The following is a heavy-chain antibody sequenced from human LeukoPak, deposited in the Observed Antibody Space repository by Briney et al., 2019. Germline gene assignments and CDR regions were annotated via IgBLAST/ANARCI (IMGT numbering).Heavy chain of an antibody. CDR1: GFSFGDYV. CDR2: IRTKAYGGTT. Sequence: PGGSLRLSCTASGFSFGDYVMSWVRQAPGMGLEWVGLIRTKAYGGTTEYAASVKGRFTISRDDSKTIAYLQMNSLKTEDTAMYYCTRVGDGSGFFNYWGRGALVTVSS. J-gene: IGHJ4*02. CDR3: TRVGDGSGFFNY. V-gene: IGHV3-49*04. D-gene: IGHD3-22*01.